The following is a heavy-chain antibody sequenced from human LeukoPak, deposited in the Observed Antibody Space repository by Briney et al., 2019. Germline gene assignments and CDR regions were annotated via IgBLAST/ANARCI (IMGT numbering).Heavy chain of an antibody. Sequence: GGSLRLSCAGSGFASGTYAMSWVRQAPGMGLEWVSSISADGQVTYYADSVEGRFTVSRDNSKGTLYLQLNSLRAEDTATYYCARDPYNTILYRLAHWGQGTLVTVSS. D-gene: IGHD3-10*01. CDR3: ARDPYNTILYRLAH. J-gene: IGHJ4*02. CDR1: GFASGTYA. CDR2: ISADGQVT. V-gene: IGHV3-23*01.